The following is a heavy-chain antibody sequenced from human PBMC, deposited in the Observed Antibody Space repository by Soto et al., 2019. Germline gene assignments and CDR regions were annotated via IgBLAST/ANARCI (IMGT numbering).Heavy chain of an antibody. J-gene: IGHJ6*02. Sequence: ASVKVSCKASGYTFTSYAMHWVRQAPGQRLEWMGWINAGNGNTKYSQKFQGRVTITRDTSASTAYMELSSLRSEDTAVYYCASFSPFGWRWLQFEDPYYYGMDVWGQGTTVT. V-gene: IGHV1-3*01. D-gene: IGHD5-12*01. CDR1: GYTFTSYA. CDR2: INAGNGNT. CDR3: ASFSPFGWRWLQFEDPYYYGMDV.